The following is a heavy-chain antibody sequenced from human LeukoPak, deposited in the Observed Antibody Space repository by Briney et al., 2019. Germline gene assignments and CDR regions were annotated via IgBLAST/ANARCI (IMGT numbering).Heavy chain of an antibody. CDR1: GFTFSSYA. Sequence: GGSLRLSCAASGFTFSSYAMHWVRQAPGKGLEYASAISSNGGGTYYANSVKGRFTISRDNSKNTLYLQMGSLRAEDMAVYYCARVGYDFWSGYLSGGYHYYMDVWGKGTTVTVSS. J-gene: IGHJ6*03. V-gene: IGHV3-64*01. D-gene: IGHD3-3*01. CDR2: ISSNGGGT. CDR3: ARVGYDFWSGYLSGGYHYYMDV.